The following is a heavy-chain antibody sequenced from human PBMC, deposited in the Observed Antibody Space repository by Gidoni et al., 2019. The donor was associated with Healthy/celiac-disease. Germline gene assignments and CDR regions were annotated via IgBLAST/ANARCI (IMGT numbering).Heavy chain of an antibody. J-gene: IGHJ4*02. CDR2: MNPNSGNT. CDR3: ARGQYSSGWTRF. D-gene: IGHD6-19*01. V-gene: IGHV1-8*01. CDR1: GYTFTSYD. Sequence: QVQLVQSGAEVKKHGSSVKVSCKASGYTFTSYDINWVRQATGQGLEWMGWMNPNSGNTGYAQQFQGRVTMTRNTSISTAYMELSSLRSEDTAVYYCARGQYSSGWTRFWGQGTLVTVSS.